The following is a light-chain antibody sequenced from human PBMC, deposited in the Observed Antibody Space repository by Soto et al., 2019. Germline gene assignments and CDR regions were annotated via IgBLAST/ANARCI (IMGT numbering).Light chain of an antibody. V-gene: IGKV3-20*01. CDR3: QQYGGSPPYT. CDR1: QSVTSNY. Sequence: EIVLTQSPGTLSLSPGERATLSCRASQSVTSNYLAWYQQKPGQAPRLLVYGASSRATGIPDRFSGSGSGTDFTLTISILEPEDFAVYYCQQYGGSPPYTFGRGTKLEIK. CDR2: GAS. J-gene: IGKJ2*01.